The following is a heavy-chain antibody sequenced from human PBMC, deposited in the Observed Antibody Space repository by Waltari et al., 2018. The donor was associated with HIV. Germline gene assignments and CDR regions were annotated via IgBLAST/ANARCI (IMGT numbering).Heavy chain of an antibody. V-gene: IGHV4-61*01. CDR2: IYYSGST. J-gene: IGHJ3*02. D-gene: IGHD4-17*01. CDR1: GGSVSSGSYY. CDR3: ARGFLNDYGASRGAFDI. Sequence: QVQLQESGPGLVKPSETLSLTCTVSGGSVSSGSYYWRWIRQPPGKGLEWIGYIYYSGSTNYNPSLKSRVTISVDTSKNQFSLKLSSVTAADTAVYYCARGFLNDYGASRGAFDIWGQGTMVTVSS.